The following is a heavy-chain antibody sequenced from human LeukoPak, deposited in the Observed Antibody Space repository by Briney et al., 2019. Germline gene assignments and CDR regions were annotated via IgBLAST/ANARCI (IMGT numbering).Heavy chain of an antibody. D-gene: IGHD6-19*01. V-gene: IGHV4-34*01. CDR2: INHSGST. J-gene: IGHJ4*02. CDR3: ARLSGWDTPH. Sequence: SETLSLTCAVYGGSFSGYYWSWIRQPPGKGLEWIGEINHSGSTNYNPSLKSRVTISVDTSKNQFSLKLSSVTAADTAVYYCARLSGWDTPHWGQGTLVTVSS. CDR1: GGSFSGYY.